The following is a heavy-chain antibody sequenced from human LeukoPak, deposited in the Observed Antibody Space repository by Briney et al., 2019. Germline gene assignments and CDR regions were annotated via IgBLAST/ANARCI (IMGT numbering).Heavy chain of an antibody. J-gene: IGHJ4*02. CDR3: AREPPIVVVTGPPDY. CDR2: ISSSSSYI. V-gene: IGHV3-21*01. Sequence: PGGSLRLSCAASGFTFSSYSMNWVRQAPGKGLEWVSSISSSSSYIYYADSVKGRFTISRDNAKNSLYLQMNSLRAEDTAVYYCAREPPIVVVTGPPDYWGQGTLVTVSS. CDR1: GFTFSSYS. D-gene: IGHD2-21*02.